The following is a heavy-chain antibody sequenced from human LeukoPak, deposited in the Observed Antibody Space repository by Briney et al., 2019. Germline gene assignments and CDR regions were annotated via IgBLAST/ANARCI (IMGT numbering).Heavy chain of an antibody. CDR2: INHSGST. V-gene: IGHV4-34*01. CDR3: ASVYDSIGYYPF. D-gene: IGHD3-22*01. CDR1: GGSFSGYY. Sequence: SETLSLTCAVYGGSFSGYYCSWIRQPPGKGLEWIGEINHSGSTNYNPSLKSRVTISVDTSKNQFSLKLSSVTAADTAAYYCASVYDSIGYYPFWGQGTLVTVSS. J-gene: IGHJ4*02.